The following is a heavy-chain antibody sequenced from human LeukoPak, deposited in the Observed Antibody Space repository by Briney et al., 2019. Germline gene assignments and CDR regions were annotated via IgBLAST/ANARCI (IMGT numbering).Heavy chain of an antibody. CDR2: INHSGST. J-gene: IGHJ4*02. CDR3: ARDPYYDSSGYYIRPRYYFDY. V-gene: IGHV4-34*01. D-gene: IGHD3-22*01. CDR1: GGSFSGYY. Sequence: SETLSLTCAVYGGSFSGYYWSWIRQPPGKGLEWIGEINHSGSTNYNPSLKSRVTISVDTSKNQFSLKLSSVTAADTAVYYCARDPYYDSSGYYIRPRYYFDYWGQGTLVTVSS.